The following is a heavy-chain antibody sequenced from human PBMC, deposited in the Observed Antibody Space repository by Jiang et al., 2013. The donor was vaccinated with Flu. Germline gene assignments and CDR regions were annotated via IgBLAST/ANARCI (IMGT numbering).Heavy chain of an antibody. CDR3: ATNQGLPSDY. D-gene: IGHD5-18*01. Sequence: LKPSETLSLTCAVYGGSFSGYYWSWIRQPPGKGLEWIGEINHSGSTNYNPSLKSRVTISVDTSKNQFSLKLSSVTAADTAVYYCATNQGLPSDYWGQGTLVTVSS. CDR1: GGSFSGYY. J-gene: IGHJ4*02. V-gene: IGHV4-34*01. CDR2: INHSGST.